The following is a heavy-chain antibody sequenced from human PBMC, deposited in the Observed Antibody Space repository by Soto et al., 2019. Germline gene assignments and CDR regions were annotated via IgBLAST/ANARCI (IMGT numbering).Heavy chain of an antibody. CDR2: ISGNSGKT. CDR1: GFTFISYA. V-gene: IGHV3-23*01. Sequence: GGSLRLSCTASGFTFISYAMSWGRQAPGKELEWVSTISGNSGKTNYAESVKGRFSISRDNSKNTVHLQLDSLRAEDTAVYFCAKLGFVLMELYYFHQWGHGTLVTVSS. J-gene: IGHJ4*01. D-gene: IGHD2-8*01. CDR3: AKLGFVLMELYYFHQ.